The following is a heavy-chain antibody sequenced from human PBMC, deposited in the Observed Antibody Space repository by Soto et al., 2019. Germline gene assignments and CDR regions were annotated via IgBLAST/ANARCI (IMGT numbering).Heavy chain of an antibody. Sequence: EGSLRLSCAASGFTFSSYGMHWVRQAPGKGLEWVAVIWYDGSNKYYADSVKGRFTISRDNSKNTLYLQMNSLRAEDTAVYYCARVLLWFGELSGYDYWGQGTLVTVSS. V-gene: IGHV3-33*01. CDR2: IWYDGSNK. D-gene: IGHD3-10*01. J-gene: IGHJ4*02. CDR1: GFTFSSYG. CDR3: ARVLLWFGELSGYDY.